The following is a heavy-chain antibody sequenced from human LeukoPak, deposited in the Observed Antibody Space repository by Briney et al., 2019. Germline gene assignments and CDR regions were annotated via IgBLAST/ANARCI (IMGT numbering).Heavy chain of an antibody. CDR3: ARSLCQLWGNYPDY. J-gene: IGHJ4*02. CDR2: IHHDGRI. CDR1: GGSIDSTNW. Sequence: SETLSLTCDVSGGSIDSTNWWNWVRQPPGKGLEWIGEIHHDGRINYNPSLKSRVTLSVDKSKNQFSLRLNSVTAADTAMYYCARSLCQLWGNYPDYWGQGTLVTVSS. V-gene: IGHV4/OR15-8*01. D-gene: IGHD3-16*02.